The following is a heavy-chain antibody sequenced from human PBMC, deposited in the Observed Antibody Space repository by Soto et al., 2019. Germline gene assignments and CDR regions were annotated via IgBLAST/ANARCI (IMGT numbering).Heavy chain of an antibody. V-gene: IGHV2-5*01. CDR3: AHRPGTYCSGGGCSNWFDS. Sequence: QITLKESGPTLVKPTQTLTLTCTFSGFSLTATGVGVGWIRQPPGKALEWLALIFWNDDTRYRPSLKSRLTITKDTSRNQVVLTMTNMDPVDTATYYCAHRPGTYCSGGGCSNWFDSWGQGTLVTVSS. D-gene: IGHD2-15*01. CDR1: GFSLTATGVG. CDR2: IFWNDDT. J-gene: IGHJ5*01.